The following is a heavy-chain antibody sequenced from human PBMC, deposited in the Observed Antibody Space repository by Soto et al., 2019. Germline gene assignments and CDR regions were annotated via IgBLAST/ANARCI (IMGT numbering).Heavy chain of an antibody. CDR2: MSRTGDNT. D-gene: IGHD3-22*01. CDR1: GFTFSIYA. Sequence: LRLSCAASGFTFSIYAMTWIRQSPGKGLEWVSSMSRTGDNTYYADSVKGRFTISRDNSKNTLYLQMNSLRAEDTAIYYCAKDQSNSNPLYYFDFWGPGTLVTVSS. V-gene: IGHV3-23*01. CDR3: AKDQSNSNPLYYFDF. J-gene: IGHJ4*02.